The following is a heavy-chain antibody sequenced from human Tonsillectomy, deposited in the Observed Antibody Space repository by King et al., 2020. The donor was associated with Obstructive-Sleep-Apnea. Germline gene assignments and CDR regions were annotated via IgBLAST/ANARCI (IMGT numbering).Heavy chain of an antibody. CDR3: ARGVKGQRHRGDYYYSYGMDV. Sequence: VQLQQWGAGLLKPSETLSLTCAVYGGSFSGDYWTWIRQPPGKGLEWIGEINHSGSTNYNPSLKSRVTISVDTSKKQFSLKLSSVTAADTAVYYCARGVKGQRHRGDYYYSYGMDVWGQGTTVTVSS. J-gene: IGHJ6*02. CDR1: GGSFSGDY. CDR2: INHSGST. D-gene: IGHD1-1*01. V-gene: IGHV4-34*01.